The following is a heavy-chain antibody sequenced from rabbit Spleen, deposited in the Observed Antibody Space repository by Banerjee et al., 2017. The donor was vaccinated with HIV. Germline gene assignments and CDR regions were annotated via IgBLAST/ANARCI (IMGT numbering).Heavy chain of an antibody. J-gene: IGHJ6*01. Sequence: QSLEESGGDLVKPGASLTLTCTASGVSFSSSYWICWVRQAPGKGPEWIACIYAGSSDSTYYASWVNGRFTISKTSSTTVTLQMTSLTAADTATYFCARGGAGFSLLWGPGTLVTVS. CDR3: ARGGAGFSLL. CDR2: IYAGSSDST. D-gene: IGHD3-1*01. CDR1: GVSFSSSYW. V-gene: IGHV1S40*01.